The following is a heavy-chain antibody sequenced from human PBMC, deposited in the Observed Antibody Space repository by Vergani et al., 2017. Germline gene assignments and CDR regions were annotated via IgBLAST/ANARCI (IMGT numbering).Heavy chain of an antibody. Sequence: EVQLVQSGAEVKKPGESLRISCKGSGYSFTSYWISWVRQMPGKGLEWMGRIDPSDSYTNYSPSFQGHVTISADKSISTAYLQWSSLKASDTAMYYCARQPLMGYGYKFYYGMDVWGQGTTVTVSS. D-gene: IGHD5-18*01. J-gene: IGHJ6*02. V-gene: IGHV5-10-1*03. CDR3: ARQPLMGYGYKFYYGMDV. CDR2: IDPSDSYT. CDR1: GYSFTSYW.